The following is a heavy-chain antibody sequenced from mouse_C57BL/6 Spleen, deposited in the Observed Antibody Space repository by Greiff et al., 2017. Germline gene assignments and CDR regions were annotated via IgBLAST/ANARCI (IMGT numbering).Heavy chain of an antibody. CDR2: IDPEDGET. Sequence: EVQLQQSGAELVKPGASVKLSCTASGFNIKDYYMHWVKQRTEQGLEWIGRIDPEDGETKYAPNFQGKATITSDTSSNTAYLQLSSLTSEDTAVYYCARPQPYYFDYWGQGTTLTVSS. CDR3: ARPQPYYFDY. J-gene: IGHJ2*01. CDR1: GFNIKDYY. V-gene: IGHV14-2*01.